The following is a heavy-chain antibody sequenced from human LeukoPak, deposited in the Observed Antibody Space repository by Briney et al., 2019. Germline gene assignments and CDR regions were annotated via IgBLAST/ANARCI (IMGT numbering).Heavy chain of an antibody. J-gene: IGHJ3*02. CDR2: IFYSGST. D-gene: IGHD1-26*01. V-gene: IGHV4-39*07. CDR3: ASTYSLYDAFDI. Sequence: SETLSLTCTVSSGSISTSNYYWGWVRQPPGKALEWIGNIFYSGSTYYNPSLKSRVTISVDTSKNQFSLKLISVTAADTAVYYCASTYSLYDAFDIWGQGTMVTVSS. CDR1: SGSISTSNYY.